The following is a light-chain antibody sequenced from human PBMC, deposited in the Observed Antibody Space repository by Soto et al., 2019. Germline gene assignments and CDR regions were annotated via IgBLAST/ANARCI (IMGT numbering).Light chain of an antibody. Sequence: EIVLTQSPGTLSLSPGERATLSCRATQSVRSNYFAWYQQTPGQAPSLLIYGASTGATGIPDRISGSWSATDFPLTITRLEPEDFALYYCHQYGISPGTFGQGTKLEIK. CDR1: QSVRSNY. J-gene: IGKJ2*01. CDR3: HQYGISPGT. CDR2: GAS. V-gene: IGKV3-20*01.